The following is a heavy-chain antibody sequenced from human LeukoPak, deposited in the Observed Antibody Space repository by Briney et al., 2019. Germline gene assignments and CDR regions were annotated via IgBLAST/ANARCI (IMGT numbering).Heavy chain of an antibody. CDR1: GFTFSSYS. J-gene: IGHJ1*01. V-gene: IGHV3-21*01. D-gene: IGHD6-13*01. CDR3: ARDSGSSWYGEYFQH. CDR2: ISSSTSYI. Sequence: PGGSLRLSCAASGFTFSSYSMNWVRQAPGKGLEWVSSISSSTSYIYYADSVKGRFTISRDNAKNSLYLQMNSLRVEDTAVYYCARDSGSSWYGEYFQHRGQGTLVTVSS.